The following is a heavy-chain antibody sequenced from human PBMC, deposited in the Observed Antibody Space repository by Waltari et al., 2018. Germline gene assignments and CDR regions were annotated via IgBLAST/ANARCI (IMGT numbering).Heavy chain of an antibody. J-gene: IGHJ4*02. V-gene: IGHV4-39*07. CDR3: ARTGSKGGTTDY. D-gene: IGHD1-7*01. CDR2: SYYSGGT. Sequence: QLQLQESGPGLVKPSETLSLTCTVSGGSIRSSSYYWGWIRQPPGKGLEWIGSSYYSGGTDYNPSLKSRVTISVDTSKNQFSLKLSSVTAADTAVYYCARTGSKGGTTDYWGQGTLVTVSS. CDR1: GGSIRSSSYY.